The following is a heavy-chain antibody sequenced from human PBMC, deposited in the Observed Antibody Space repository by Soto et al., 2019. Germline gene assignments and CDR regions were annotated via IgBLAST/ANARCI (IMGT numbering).Heavy chain of an antibody. CDR2: MNPNSGNT. CDR1: GYTFTSYD. J-gene: IGHJ3*02. D-gene: IGHD3-3*01. Sequence: ASVKVSCKASGYTFTSYDINWVRQATGQGLEWMGWMNPNSGNTGYAQKFQGIVTMTRNTSISTAYMELSSLRSEDTAVYYCALFKNWNAFDIWGQGTMVTVSS. CDR3: ALFKNWNAFDI. V-gene: IGHV1-8*02.